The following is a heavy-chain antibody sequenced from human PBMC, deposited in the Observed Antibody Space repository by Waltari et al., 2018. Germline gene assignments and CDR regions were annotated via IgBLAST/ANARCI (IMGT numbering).Heavy chain of an antibody. Sequence: QVQLQQWGAGLLKPSETLSLTCAVYGGSFSGYYWSWIRQPPGKGLEWIGEINHSGSTNYNPSLKSRVTISVDTSKNQFSLKLGSVTAADTAVYYCARGSGTLPGMDVWGQGTTVTVSS. CDR3: ARGSGTLPGMDV. CDR2: INHSGST. J-gene: IGHJ6*02. CDR1: GGSFSGYY. V-gene: IGHV4-34*01.